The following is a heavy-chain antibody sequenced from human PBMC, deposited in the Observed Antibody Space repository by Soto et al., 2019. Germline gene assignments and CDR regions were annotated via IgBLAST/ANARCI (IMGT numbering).Heavy chain of an antibody. CDR2: INPSGDSA. D-gene: IGHD3-22*01. V-gene: IGHV1-46*01. CDR1: GYTSTNYY. Sequence: ASVKVSCKASGYTSTNYYMHWVRQAPGQGLEWMGMINPSGDSATYAQKFRGRITMTRDTSTSTVYLDLSSLRSADTAVYYCAGSYHHTSGPFDPWGQGTLVTVSS. CDR3: AGSYHHTSGPFDP. J-gene: IGHJ5*02.